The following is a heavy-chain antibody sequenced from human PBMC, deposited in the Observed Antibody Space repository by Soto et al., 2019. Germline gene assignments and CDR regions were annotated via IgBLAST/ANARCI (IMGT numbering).Heavy chain of an antibody. J-gene: IGHJ6*04. D-gene: IGHD6-13*01. CDR2: IFPGDSDT. Sequence: GESLKISCKGSVYNFDNYWIGWVRQMPGKGLEWMGMIFPGDSDTKNSPSLQGQITMSVDKSDSSAYLQWRSLRASDTAMYYCASGYTTGADASDIRGKGTRVTVSS. V-gene: IGHV5-51*01. CDR1: VYNFDNYW. CDR3: ASGYTTGADASDI.